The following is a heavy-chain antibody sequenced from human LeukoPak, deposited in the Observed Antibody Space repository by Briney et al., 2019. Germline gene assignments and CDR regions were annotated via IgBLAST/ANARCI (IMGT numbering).Heavy chain of an antibody. CDR3: ERVPDY. J-gene: IGHJ4*02. Sequence: PGGSLRLSCAASGFTFSSYGMHWVRQAPGKGLEWVAVIWYDGSNKNYADSVKGRFTISRDNPKKTLYLQMNSLRAEDTALYSCERVPDYWGQGTLVTVSS. CDR2: IWYDGSNK. V-gene: IGHV3-33*01. CDR1: GFTFSSYG. D-gene: IGHD2-2*01.